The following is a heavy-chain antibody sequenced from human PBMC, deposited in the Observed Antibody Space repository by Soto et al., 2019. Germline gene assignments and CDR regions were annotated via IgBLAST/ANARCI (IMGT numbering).Heavy chain of an antibody. V-gene: IGHV1-18*01. Sequence: QVQLVQSGAEVKKPGASVKVSCKASGYTFTSYAISWVRQAPGQGLEWMGWISGNTGDTRYAQKLQGRVTMTTDTSTSTFYMELRRLRSDDTAVYYCARVDWGNGYWYFDLWGRGTLVTVSS. J-gene: IGHJ2*01. D-gene: IGHD3-9*01. CDR2: ISGNTGDT. CDR3: ARVDWGNGYWYFDL. CDR1: GYTFTSYA.